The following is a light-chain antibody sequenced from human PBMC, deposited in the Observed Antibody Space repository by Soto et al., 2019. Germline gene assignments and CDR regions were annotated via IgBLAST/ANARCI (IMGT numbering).Light chain of an antibody. Sequence: IVMTQSPDSLAVSLGERATINCKSSQSLLYSSNKKNFLAWYQQIGGQPPKLLIYWASTRRSGVPDRFSGSGSATDFTLTISSLQAEDVAVYYCQQYHSDPITFGQGTRLEIK. V-gene: IGKV4-1*01. CDR2: WAS. CDR3: QQYHSDPIT. CDR1: QSLLYSSNKKNF. J-gene: IGKJ5*01.